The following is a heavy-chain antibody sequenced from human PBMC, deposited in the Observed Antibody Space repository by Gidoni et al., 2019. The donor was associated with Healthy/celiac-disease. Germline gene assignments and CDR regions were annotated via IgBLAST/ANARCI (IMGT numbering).Heavy chain of an antibody. D-gene: IGHD3-10*01. J-gene: IGHJ6*02. CDR2: ISGSGGST. Sequence: EVQLLESGGGLVQPGGSLRLSCAASGFPFSSYAMSWVRQAPGKGLEWVLAISGSGGSTYYADSVKGRFTISRDNSKNTLYLQMNSLRAEDTAVYYCAKDRGGANYYGSGSYYNAYYYYGMDVWGQGTTVTVSS. CDR3: AKDRGGANYYGSGSYYNAYYYYGMDV. V-gene: IGHV3-23*01. CDR1: GFPFSSYA.